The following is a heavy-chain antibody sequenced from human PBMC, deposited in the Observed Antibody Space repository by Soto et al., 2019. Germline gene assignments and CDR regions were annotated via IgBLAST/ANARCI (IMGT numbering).Heavy chain of an antibody. CDR3: ARVERGTATTVVDAFDI. J-gene: IGHJ3*02. V-gene: IGHV4-34*01. D-gene: IGHD1-1*01. CDR2: ISHSGRT. Sequence: PEETLSLTCAVYGGSFSGYYWSWIRQPPGKGLEWIGEISHSGRTNYNPSLKSRVTISIDMSRNHFSLKLSSVTAADTALYYCARVERGTATTVVDAFDIWGQGTMVTVSS. CDR1: GGSFSGYY.